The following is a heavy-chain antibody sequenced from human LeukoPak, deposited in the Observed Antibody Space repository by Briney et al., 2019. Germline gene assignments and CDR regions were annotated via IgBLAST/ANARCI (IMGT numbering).Heavy chain of an antibody. CDR3: ARGVGGELHPYFYY. D-gene: IGHD1-26*01. Sequence: ASVKVSCKASGYTFTGYYMHWVRQAPGQGLEWMGWINPNSGGTNYAQKFQDRVTMTRDTSISTAYMELSRPRSDYTAVYYCARGVGGELHPYFYYWGQGTLGTVSS. CDR2: INPNSGGT. J-gene: IGHJ4*02. CDR1: GYTFTGYY. V-gene: IGHV1-2*02.